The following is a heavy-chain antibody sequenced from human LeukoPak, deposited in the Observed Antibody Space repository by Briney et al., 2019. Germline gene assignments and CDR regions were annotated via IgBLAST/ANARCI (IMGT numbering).Heavy chain of an antibody. V-gene: IGHV1-69*13. CDR3: ALYGSGSYYQIDY. J-gene: IGHJ4*02. D-gene: IGHD3-10*01. Sequence: ASVKVSCKASGGTFSSYAISWVRQAPGQGLEWMGGIIPIFGTANYAQKFQGRVTITADESTSTAYMELSSLRSEDTAVYYCALYGSGSYYQIDYWGQGTLVTVSS. CDR2: IIPIFGTA. CDR1: GGTFSSYA.